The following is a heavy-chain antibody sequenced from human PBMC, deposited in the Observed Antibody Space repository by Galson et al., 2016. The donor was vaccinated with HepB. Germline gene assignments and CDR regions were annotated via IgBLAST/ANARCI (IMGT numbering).Heavy chain of an antibody. D-gene: IGHD4-11*01. CDR3: ASTIVTALYHYYDGIDV. CDR1: GFTFSGSA. CDR2: TRSKPNSYAT. Sequence: SLRLSCAASGFTFSGSAMYWVRQASGKGLEWVGRTRSKPNSYATAYGASVNGRFTISRDDSENTAYLQMNSLKTEDTAVYYCASTIVTALYHYYDGIDVWGQGTTVTVSS. V-gene: IGHV3-73*01. J-gene: IGHJ6*02.